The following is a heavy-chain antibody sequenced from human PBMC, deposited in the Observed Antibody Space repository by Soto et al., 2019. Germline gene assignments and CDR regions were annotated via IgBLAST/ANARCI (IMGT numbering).Heavy chain of an antibody. CDR3: ARSAPPIDY. CDR1: GYTFTSYG. Sequence: GASVKVSCKASGYTFTSYGISWVRQAPGQGLESMGWINACNGNTKYAQKFQGRVTMTRDTSASTAYMELSSLRSEDTAVYYCARSAPPIDYWGQGTLVTVSS. CDR2: INACNGNT. J-gene: IGHJ4*02. V-gene: IGHV1-18*01.